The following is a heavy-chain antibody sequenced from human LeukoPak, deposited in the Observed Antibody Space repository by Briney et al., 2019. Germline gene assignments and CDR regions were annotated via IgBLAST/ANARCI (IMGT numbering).Heavy chain of an antibody. CDR1: GGSISSTNYY. Sequence: SETLSLTCTVSGGSISSTNYYWGWIRHPPRKGLEWIGSIYYSGSTYYNPSLKSRVTISVDTSKNQFSLNLSSVTAADTAVFYCARGAFSSCVDSWGQGTLVTVSS. V-gene: IGHV4-39*07. D-gene: IGHD6-13*01. CDR2: IYYSGST. J-gene: IGHJ4*02. CDR3: ARGAFSSCVDS.